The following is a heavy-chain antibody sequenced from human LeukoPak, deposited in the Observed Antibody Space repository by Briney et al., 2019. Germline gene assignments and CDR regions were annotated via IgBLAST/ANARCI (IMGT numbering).Heavy chain of an antibody. D-gene: IGHD2-15*01. CDR1: GFNFSTYW. CDR2: ISGGGRTT. J-gene: IGHJ4*02. CDR3: AKNVVVKRYIDF. Sequence: GGSLRLSCAVSGFNFSTYWIHWVRQAPGKGLQWVAVISGGGRTTEYEDFVKGRFTISRDNSKNTLSLQMNSLTVEDTAIYFCAKNVVVKRYIDFWGQGTLVTVSS. V-gene: IGHV3-23*01.